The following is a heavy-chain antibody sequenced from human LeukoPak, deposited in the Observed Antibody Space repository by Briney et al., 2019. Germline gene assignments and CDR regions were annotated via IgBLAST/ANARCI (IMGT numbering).Heavy chain of an antibody. CDR3: ARHSVAHYDSHVSRPHFDY. Sequence: SETLSLTCTVSGGSISSSSYYWGWIRQPPGEGLEWIGSIYYSGTTSYNPSLKSRVTMLADTSKNQFSLKLSSVTAADTAVYYCARHSVAHYDSHVSRPHFDYWGQGTLVTVFS. J-gene: IGHJ4*02. V-gene: IGHV4-39*01. D-gene: IGHD3-22*01. CDR2: IYYSGTT. CDR1: GGSISSSSYY.